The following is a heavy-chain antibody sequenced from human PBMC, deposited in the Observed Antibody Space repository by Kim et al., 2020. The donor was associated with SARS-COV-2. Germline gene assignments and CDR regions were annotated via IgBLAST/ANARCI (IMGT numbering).Heavy chain of an antibody. V-gene: IGHV4-31*02. D-gene: IGHD3-9*01. CDR3: ARAWSGSYDILTGYDY. Sequence: SLKSRVTISVDPSKNQFSLKLSSVTAADTAVYYCARAWSGSYDILTGYDYWGQGTLVTVSS. J-gene: IGHJ4*02.